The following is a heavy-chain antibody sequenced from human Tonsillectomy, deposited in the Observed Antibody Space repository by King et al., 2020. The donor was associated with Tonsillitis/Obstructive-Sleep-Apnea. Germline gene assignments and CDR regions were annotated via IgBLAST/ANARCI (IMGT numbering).Heavy chain of an antibody. J-gene: IGHJ6*03. CDR2: IIPIFGTA. D-gene: IGHD2-2*01. Sequence: QLVQSGAEVKKPGASVKVSCKASGGTFSSYAISWVRQAPGQGREWRGGIIPIFGTANYAQKFQGRVTITADESTSTAYMELSSLRSEDTAVYYCARTPRAMDYYYFFMYVWGEGTTVTVSS. CDR1: GGTFSSYA. CDR3: ARTPRAMDYYYFFMYV. V-gene: IGHV1-69*12.